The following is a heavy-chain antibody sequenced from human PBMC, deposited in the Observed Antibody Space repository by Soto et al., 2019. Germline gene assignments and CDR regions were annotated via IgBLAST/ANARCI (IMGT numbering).Heavy chain of an antibody. CDR2: ISFDGGEK. J-gene: IGHJ4*02. CDR3: ALYSGYHWGRSPIDF. Sequence: VQLVESGGGVVQPGRSLRLSCAASGLLFSNFGFHWVRQAPGEGLEWVAVISFDGGEKYYSDSVKGRFTISRDNTKDTVYLQMTGLRGEDTATYHCALYSGYHWGRSPIDFWGQGALVTVSS. V-gene: IGHV3-30*03. D-gene: IGHD5-12*01. CDR1: GLLFSNFG.